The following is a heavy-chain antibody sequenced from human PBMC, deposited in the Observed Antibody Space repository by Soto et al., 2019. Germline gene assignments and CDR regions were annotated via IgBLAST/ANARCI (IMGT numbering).Heavy chain of an antibody. CDR2: VYYSGTT. V-gene: IGHV4-61*01. Sequence: SETLSLTCSVSGGSVSDKTYYWSWIRQPPGKRLEWIGYVYYSGTTNYNPSLKSRVTISVDLSKSRFSLRLSSVTTADTALYYCARTTAVPNTLRSRSFFDYWGQGTLVTVSS. J-gene: IGHJ4*02. D-gene: IGHD4-17*01. CDR1: GGSVSDKTYY. CDR3: ARTTAVPNTLRSRSFFDY.